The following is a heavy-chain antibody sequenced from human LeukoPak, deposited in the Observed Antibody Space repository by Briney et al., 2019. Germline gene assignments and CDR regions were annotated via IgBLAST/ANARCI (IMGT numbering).Heavy chain of an antibody. CDR1: GGSISSGGYY. J-gene: IGHJ6*02. V-gene: IGHV4-30-2*01. CDR3: AREGRNHHKEGTDV. CDR2: IYHSGST. Sequence: PSQTLSLTCTVSGGSISSGGYYWSWIRQPPGKGLEWIGYIYHSGSTYYNPSLKSRVTISVDRSKNQFSLKLNSVTAADTAVYYCAREGRNHHKEGTDVWGQGTTVTVSS.